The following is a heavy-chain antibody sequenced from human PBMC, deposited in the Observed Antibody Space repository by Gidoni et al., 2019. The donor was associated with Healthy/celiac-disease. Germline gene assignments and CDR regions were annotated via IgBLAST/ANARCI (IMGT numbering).Heavy chain of an antibody. Sequence: QVQLQESGPGLVKPSQTLSLPCTVPGGSISSGSYYWSWIRQPAGKGLEWIGRIYTSGSTNYNPSLKSRVTMSVDTSKNQFSLKLSSVTAADTAVYYCARGLAARFDPWGQGTLVTVSS. D-gene: IGHD6-19*01. CDR2: IYTSGST. V-gene: IGHV4-61*02. J-gene: IGHJ5*02. CDR1: GGSISSGSYY. CDR3: ARGLAARFDP.